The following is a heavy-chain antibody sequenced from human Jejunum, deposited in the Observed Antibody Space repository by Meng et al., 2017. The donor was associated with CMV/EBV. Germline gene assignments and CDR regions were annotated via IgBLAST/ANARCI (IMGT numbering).Heavy chain of an antibody. CDR3: ATGVADFEY. Sequence: QVQMVQYGAEVKKPGASVKVSCKASGYTFNTYGISWVRQAPGQGLEWMGWISTYNGDTNYAQNLQGRVTMTTDTSTNTVYMELRSLRSDDTAVYYCATGVADFEYWGQGTLVTVSS. V-gene: IGHV1-18*01. D-gene: IGHD6-19*01. J-gene: IGHJ4*02. CDR1: GYTFNTYG. CDR2: ISTYNGDT.